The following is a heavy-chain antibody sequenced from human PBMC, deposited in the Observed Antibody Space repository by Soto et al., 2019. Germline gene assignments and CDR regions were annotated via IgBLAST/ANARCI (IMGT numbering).Heavy chain of an antibody. CDR1: SDSISSYY. Sequence: QVQLQESGPGLVRPSETLSLTCTVSSDSISSYYWIWIRQSPGNGLEWIGYTDYSGNTNYTPSLKSRVTISGDTSKNQFSLRLSSVTAADTAGYYCARAVGDPLYYLDSWGQGTLVTVSS. J-gene: IGHJ4*02. D-gene: IGHD6-19*01. V-gene: IGHV4-59*08. CDR2: TDYSGNT. CDR3: ARAVGDPLYYLDS.